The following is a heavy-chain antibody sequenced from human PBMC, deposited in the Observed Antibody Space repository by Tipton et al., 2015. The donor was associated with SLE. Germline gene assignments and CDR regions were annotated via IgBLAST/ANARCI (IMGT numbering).Heavy chain of an antibody. Sequence: QLVQSGAEVKKPGASVKVSCKASGYTFTSYGISWVRQAPGKGLEWVSYISSSGTTINYADSVKGRFTISRDNAKNSLYLQMNSLRAEDTAVYYCAKDPVSTSWYYFDYWGQGTLVTVSS. CDR1: GYTFTSYG. CDR3: AKDPVSTSWYYFDY. CDR2: ISSSGTTI. J-gene: IGHJ4*02. V-gene: IGHV3-48*04. D-gene: IGHD6-13*01.